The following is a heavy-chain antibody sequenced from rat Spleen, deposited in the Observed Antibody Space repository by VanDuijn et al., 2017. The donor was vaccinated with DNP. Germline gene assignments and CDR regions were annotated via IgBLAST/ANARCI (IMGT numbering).Heavy chain of an antibody. CDR1: GFTFSSYY. Sequence: EVQLVESGGGLVQPGRSIKLSCATSGFTFSSYYMAWVRQAPAKGLEWVASITTGGGYTYYRDSVKGRFTISRDNAKSTLYLQMDSLRSEETATYYCARRDTFYYFDYWGQGVMVTVSS. V-gene: IGHV5S11*01. D-gene: IGHD2-2*01. CDR2: ITTGGGYT. J-gene: IGHJ2*01. CDR3: ARRDTFYYFDY.